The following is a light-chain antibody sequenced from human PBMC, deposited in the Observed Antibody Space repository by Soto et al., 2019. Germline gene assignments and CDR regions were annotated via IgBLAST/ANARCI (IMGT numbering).Light chain of an antibody. CDR2: EVS. Sequence: DIVMTQTPPSLSVTPGRPASISCNSSQSLVGSDRKTDLSWYVQKAGQSPQILIYEVSKRFPGVPDMFTGSGSATDFTFTINRLEAEDVVIYYCMQSADLPLTFGPGTKVDI. J-gene: IGKJ3*01. V-gene: IGKV2D-29*02. CDR3: MQSADLPLT. CDR1: QSLVGSDRKTD.